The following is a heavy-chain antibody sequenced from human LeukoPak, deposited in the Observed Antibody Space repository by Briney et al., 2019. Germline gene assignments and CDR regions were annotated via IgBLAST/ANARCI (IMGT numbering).Heavy chain of an antibody. CDR3: ARDAHCSGADCYSDLLDY. D-gene: IGHD2-15*01. Sequence: SETLSLTCTVSDGSISSYYWSWIRQPAGKGLEWIGRIYTSGSTNYNPSLRSRVSMSVDTSKNQFSLKLSSVTAAGTAVYFCARDAHCSGADCYSDLLDYWGQGTLVTVSS. J-gene: IGHJ4*02. V-gene: IGHV4-4*07. CDR1: DGSISSYY. CDR2: IYTSGST.